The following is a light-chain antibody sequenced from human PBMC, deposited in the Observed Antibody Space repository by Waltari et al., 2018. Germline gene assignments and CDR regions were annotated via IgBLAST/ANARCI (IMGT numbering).Light chain of an antibody. CDR3: AAWDDGLSGPA. CDR2: KNS. CDR1: SSNIGANH. J-gene: IGLJ3*02. V-gene: IGLV1-47*01. Sequence: QSVVTQPPSASGTPGQRVTISCSGSSSNIGANHVSWYQQFPGMAPKLLIYKNSQRPSGVPDRFSGSKSGTSASLAISGLRSEDEAQYYCAAWDDGLSGPAFGGGTKLTVL.